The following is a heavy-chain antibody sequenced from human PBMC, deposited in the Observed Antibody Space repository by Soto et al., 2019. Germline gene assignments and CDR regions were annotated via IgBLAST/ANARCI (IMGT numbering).Heavy chain of an antibody. J-gene: IGHJ5*02. Sequence: ASVKVSCKASGYTFTSYAMHWVRQAPGQRLEWMGWINAGNGNTKYSQKFQGRVTITRDTSASTAYMELSSLRSGDTAVYYCARGPLGVTMVRGVKNWFDPWGQGTLVTVSS. CDR1: GYTFTSYA. CDR2: INAGNGNT. CDR3: ARGPLGVTMVRGVKNWFDP. V-gene: IGHV1-3*01. D-gene: IGHD3-10*01.